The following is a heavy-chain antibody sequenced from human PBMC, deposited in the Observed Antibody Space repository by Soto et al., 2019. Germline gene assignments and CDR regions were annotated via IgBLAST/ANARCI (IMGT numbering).Heavy chain of an antibody. CDR2: IYSGGST. V-gene: IGHV3-53*04. CDR1: GFTVSSNY. CDR3: ARGRDCGGDCPNWFDP. D-gene: IGHD2-21*02. Sequence: EVQLVESGGGLVQPGGSLRLSCAASGFTVSSNYMSWVRQAPGKGLEWVSVIYSGGSTYYADPVKGRFTISGHNSKNTLYLQMNSLRAEDTAVYYCARGRDCGGDCPNWFDPWGQGTLVTVSS. J-gene: IGHJ5*02.